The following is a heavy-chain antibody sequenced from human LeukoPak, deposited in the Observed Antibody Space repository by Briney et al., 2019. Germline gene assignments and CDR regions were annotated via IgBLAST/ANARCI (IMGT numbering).Heavy chain of an antibody. Sequence: PSETLSLTCTVSGGSISSGSYYWSWIRQPAGKGLEWIGRIYTSGSTNYNPSLKSRVTISVDTSKNQFSLKLSSVTAADTAVYYCARRGCSSTSCEGENYYYMDVWGKGTTVTVSS. CDR3: ARRGCSSTSCEGENYYYMDV. CDR1: GGSISSGSYY. D-gene: IGHD2-2*01. V-gene: IGHV4-61*02. CDR2: IYTSGST. J-gene: IGHJ6*03.